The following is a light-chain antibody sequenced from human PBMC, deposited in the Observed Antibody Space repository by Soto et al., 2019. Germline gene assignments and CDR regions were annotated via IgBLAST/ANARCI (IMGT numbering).Light chain of an antibody. V-gene: IGKV2-28*01. CDR2: WGS. CDR1: QSLLHSNGYNY. CDR3: MQALQTPWT. J-gene: IGKJ1*01. Sequence: DIVMTQSPLSLPVTPGEPASSSCRSSQSLLHSNGYNYLDWYLQKPGQSPQLLIYWGSNRASGVPDRFSGSGSGTDFTLKISRVEAEDVGVYYCMQALQTPWTFGQGTKVDIK.